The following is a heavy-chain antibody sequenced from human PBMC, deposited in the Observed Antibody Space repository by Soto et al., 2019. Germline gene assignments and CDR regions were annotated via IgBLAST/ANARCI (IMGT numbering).Heavy chain of an antibody. CDR3: MLGSGWKDFDY. CDR1: GGSITRSSYY. J-gene: IGHJ4*02. Sequence: SETLSLTCTVSGGSITRSSYYWGWIRQPPGKGLEWIGNIYYSGSTYYNPSLKSRVTISVDTSKNQFSLKLSSVTAADTAVYYCMLGSGWKDFDYWGQGTLVTVSS. D-gene: IGHD3-22*01. CDR2: IYYSGST. V-gene: IGHV4-39*01.